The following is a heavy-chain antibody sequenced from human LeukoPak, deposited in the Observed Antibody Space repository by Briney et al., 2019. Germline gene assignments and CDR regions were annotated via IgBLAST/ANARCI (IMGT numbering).Heavy chain of an antibody. J-gene: IGHJ4*02. Sequence: GGSLGLSCAASGFTFDVSAMNWVRQAPGKGLEWVSASGNAGDTYYADSVKGRFTISRDNSKKMLFLQMTSLRAEDTAAYYCAKKTPGNYPYDYWGQGTLVTVSP. V-gene: IGHV3-23*01. CDR3: AKKTPGNYPYDY. CDR2: SGNAGDT. CDR1: GFTFDVSA. D-gene: IGHD3-22*01.